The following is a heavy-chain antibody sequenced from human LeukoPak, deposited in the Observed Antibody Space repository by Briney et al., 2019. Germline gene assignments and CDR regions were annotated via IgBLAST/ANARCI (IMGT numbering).Heavy chain of an antibody. CDR1: GFTFSGYA. J-gene: IGHJ4*02. V-gene: IGHV3-64*01. Sequence: PGGSLRLSCAASGFTFSGYAMQWVRQAPEERPGYVAGISGDGGTIYYANSVKGRFTISRDNSKNTLYLQMGSLRVEDTAVYYCARDGIATNDYWGQGTLVTVSS. CDR2: ISGDGGTI. D-gene: IGHD5-24*01. CDR3: ARDGIATNDY.